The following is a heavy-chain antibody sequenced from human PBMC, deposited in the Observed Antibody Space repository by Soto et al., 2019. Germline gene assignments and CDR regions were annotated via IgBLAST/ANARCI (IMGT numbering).Heavy chain of an antibody. J-gene: IGHJ6*02. CDR3: AGVAVVHDYGMDV. Sequence: GESLKISCNGSGYSFTNYWITWVRQMPGKGLEWMGRINPSDSYINYSPSFQGHVTISADKSIRTAYLQWSSLKASDTAIYYCAGVAVVHDYGMDVWGQGTTVTVSS. D-gene: IGHD2-8*02. CDR2: INPSDSYI. CDR1: GYSFTNYW. V-gene: IGHV5-10-1*01.